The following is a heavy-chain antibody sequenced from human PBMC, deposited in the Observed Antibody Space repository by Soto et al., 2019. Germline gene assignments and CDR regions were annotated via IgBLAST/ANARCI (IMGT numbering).Heavy chain of an antibody. J-gene: IGHJ6*02. D-gene: IGHD3-10*01. CDR3: ARELEELLWFGESYYYYGMDV. Sequence: QVPLVQSGAEVKKPGASVKVSCKASGYTFTGYYMHWVRQAPGQGLEWMGWINPNSGGTNYAQKFQGRVTMTRDTSISTAYMELSRLRSDDTAVYYCARELEELLWFGESYYYYGMDVWGQGTTVTVSS. V-gene: IGHV1-2*02. CDR2: INPNSGGT. CDR1: GYTFTGYY.